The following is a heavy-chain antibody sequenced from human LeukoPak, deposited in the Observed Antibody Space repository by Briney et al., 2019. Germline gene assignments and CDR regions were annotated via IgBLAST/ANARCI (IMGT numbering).Heavy chain of an antibody. Sequence: GGSLRLSCAASGFTFSSYAMHWVRQAPGKGLEWVAVISYDGSNKYYADSVKGRFTISRDNSKNTLYLQMNSLRAEDTAVYYCARVAAAGTTFYYYYYMDVWGKGTTVTVSS. V-gene: IGHV3-30*04. D-gene: IGHD6-13*01. CDR2: ISYDGSNK. CDR1: GFTFSSYA. CDR3: ARVAAAGTTFYYYYYMDV. J-gene: IGHJ6*03.